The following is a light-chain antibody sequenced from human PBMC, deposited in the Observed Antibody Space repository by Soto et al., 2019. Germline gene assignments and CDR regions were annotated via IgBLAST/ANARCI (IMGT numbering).Light chain of an antibody. CDR3: QQYNSYSPT. Sequence: DVQMTQSPSTVSGSVDDRVTITCRASQSISTWLAWYQQEPGKAPKLLIHKASSLQSGVPSRFSGSGSGTDFTLTISSLHPDDFATYYCQQYNSYSPTFGQGTKVDIK. J-gene: IGKJ1*01. V-gene: IGKV1-5*03. CDR1: QSISTW. CDR2: KAS.